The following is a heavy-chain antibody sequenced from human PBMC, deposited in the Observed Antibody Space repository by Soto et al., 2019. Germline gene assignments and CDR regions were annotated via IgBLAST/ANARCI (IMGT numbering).Heavy chain of an antibody. CDR2: ISAYNGNT. J-gene: IGHJ4*02. CDR1: GYTFTSYG. Sequence: ASVKVSCKASGYTFTSYGISWVRQAPGQGLEWMGWISAYNGNTNYAQKLQGRVTMTTDTSTSTAYMELRSLRSDDTAVYYCARGGSVLRYFDWLIDFDYWGQGTLVTGSS. CDR3: ARGGSVLRYFDWLIDFDY. V-gene: IGHV1-18*01. D-gene: IGHD3-9*01.